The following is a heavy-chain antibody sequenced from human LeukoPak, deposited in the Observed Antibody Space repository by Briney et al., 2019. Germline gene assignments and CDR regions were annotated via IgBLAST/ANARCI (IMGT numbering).Heavy chain of an antibody. V-gene: IGHV3-53*01. CDR2: IYSGGST. CDR1: GFTVSSNY. J-gene: IGHJ6*02. D-gene: IGHD4-17*01. Sequence: PGGSLRLSCAASGFTVSSNYMSWVRQAPGKGLEWVSVIYSGGSTYYADSVKGRFTISRDNSKNTLYLQMNSLRAEDTAVYYCAREYGDSGYYYGMDVWGQGTTVTVSS. CDR3: AREYGDSGYYYGMDV.